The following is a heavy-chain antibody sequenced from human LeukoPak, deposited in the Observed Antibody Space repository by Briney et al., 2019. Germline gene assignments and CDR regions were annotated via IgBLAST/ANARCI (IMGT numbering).Heavy chain of an antibody. CDR2: INQSGST. D-gene: IGHD3-10*01. J-gene: IGHJ6*04. Sequence: SETLSLTCAVYGGSFSGYYWSWIRQPPGKGLEWIGEINQSGSTNYNPSLKSRVTISVDTSKNQFSLKLSSVTAADTAVYYCARGPTAMVRGVILTYSYGMDVWGKGTTVTVSS. V-gene: IGHV4-34*01. CDR1: GGSFSGYY. CDR3: ARGPTAMVRGVILTYSYGMDV.